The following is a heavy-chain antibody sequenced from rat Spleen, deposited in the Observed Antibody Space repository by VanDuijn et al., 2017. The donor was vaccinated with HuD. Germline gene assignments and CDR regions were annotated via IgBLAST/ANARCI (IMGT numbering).Heavy chain of an antibody. V-gene: IGHV5-31*01. CDR2: ITNTGGSI. CDR3: TRGSSIAAISYFDY. J-gene: IGHJ2*01. D-gene: IGHD1-2*01. Sequence: EVQLVESGGGLVQPGRSLKLSCVASGLTFNNNWMNWIRQAPGMGLEWVASITNTGGSIYYPDSVKGRVTISRDNAQNTLYLQMNSLSSEDTATYYCTRGSSIAAISYFDYWVQGVLVTVSS. CDR1: GLTFNNNW.